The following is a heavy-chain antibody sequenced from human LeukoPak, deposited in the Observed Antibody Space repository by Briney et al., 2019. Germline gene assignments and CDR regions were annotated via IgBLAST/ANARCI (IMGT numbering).Heavy chain of an antibody. Sequence: GGSLRFSCAASGFTFSSYAMHWVRQAPGKGLEWVAVISYDGSNKYYADSVKGRFTISRDNSKNTLYLQMNSLRAEDTAVYYCAKDPSSGSGSYYNYFDYWGQGTLVTVSS. CDR3: AKDPSSGSGSYYNYFDY. D-gene: IGHD3-10*01. V-gene: IGHV3-30*04. J-gene: IGHJ4*02. CDR1: GFTFSSYA. CDR2: ISYDGSNK.